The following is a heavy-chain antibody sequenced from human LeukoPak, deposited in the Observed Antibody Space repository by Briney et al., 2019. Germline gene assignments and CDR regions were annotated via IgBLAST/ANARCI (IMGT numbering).Heavy chain of an antibody. Sequence: KSSETLSLTCTVSGYSISSGYYWGWIRQPPGKGLEWIGSIYHSGSTYYNPSLKSRVTISVDTSKNQFSLKLSSVTAADTAVYYCARVTMVRGVISIDPWGQGTLVTVSS. CDR2: IYHSGST. V-gene: IGHV4-38-2*02. CDR1: GYSISSGYY. D-gene: IGHD3-10*01. CDR3: ARVTMVRGVISIDP. J-gene: IGHJ5*02.